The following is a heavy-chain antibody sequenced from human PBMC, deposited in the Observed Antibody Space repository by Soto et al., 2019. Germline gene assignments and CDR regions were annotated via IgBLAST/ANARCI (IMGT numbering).Heavy chain of an antibody. CDR2: ISAYNGNT. Sequence: GASAKVSCKASGYTFTSYGISWVRQAPGQGLEWMGWISAYNGNTNYAQKLQGRVTMTTDTSTSTAYMELRSLRSDDTAVYYCARGRVVRGVIEDYYYYGMDVWGQGTTVTVSS. CDR1: GYTFTSYG. V-gene: IGHV1-18*01. J-gene: IGHJ6*02. D-gene: IGHD3-10*01. CDR3: ARGRVVRGVIEDYYYYGMDV.